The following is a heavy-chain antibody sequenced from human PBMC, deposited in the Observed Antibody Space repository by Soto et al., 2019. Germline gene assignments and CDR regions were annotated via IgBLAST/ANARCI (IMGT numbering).Heavy chain of an antibody. CDR3: ATDKGGLQLGGNYYYIMDV. CDR1: GGTFRTNA. V-gene: IGHV1-69*12. CDR2: IIPIFPTP. D-gene: IGHD1-1*01. J-gene: IGHJ6*02. Sequence: QVQLVQSGAEVKKPGSSVKISCKASGGTFRTNAFSWVRQAPGQGLEWMGGIIPIFPTPDYAQKFQGRVTITADETTTTTYMELSSLRSEDTAIYYCATDKGGLQLGGNYYYIMDVWGQGTTFTVSS.